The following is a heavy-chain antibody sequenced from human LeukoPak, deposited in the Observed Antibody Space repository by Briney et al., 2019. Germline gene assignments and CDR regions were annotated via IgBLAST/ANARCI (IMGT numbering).Heavy chain of an antibody. J-gene: IGHJ5*02. CDR1: GYTFTGYY. D-gene: IGHD5-12*01. CDR3: ARDPKYSGYDPGGISGDH. V-gene: IGHV1-2*02. CDR2: INPNSGGT. Sequence: GASVKVSCKASGYTFTGYYMHWVRQAPGQGLEWMGWINPNSGGTNYAQKLQGRVTMTTDTSTSTAYMELRSLRSDDTAVYYCARDPKYSGYDPGGISGDHWGQGTLVTVSS.